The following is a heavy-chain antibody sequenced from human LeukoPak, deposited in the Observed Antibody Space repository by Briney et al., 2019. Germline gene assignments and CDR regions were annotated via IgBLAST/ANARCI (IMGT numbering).Heavy chain of an antibody. CDR1: GYTFTGYY. CDR3: ASSGPVEMATIYFDY. V-gene: IGHV1-2*02. J-gene: IGHJ4*02. CDR2: INPNSGGT. D-gene: IGHD5-24*01. Sequence: ASVKVSCKASGYTFTGYYMHWVRQALGQGLEWMGWINPNSGGTNYAQKFQGRVTMTRDTSISTAYMELSRLRSDDTAVYYCASSGPVEMATIYFDYWGQGTLVTVSS.